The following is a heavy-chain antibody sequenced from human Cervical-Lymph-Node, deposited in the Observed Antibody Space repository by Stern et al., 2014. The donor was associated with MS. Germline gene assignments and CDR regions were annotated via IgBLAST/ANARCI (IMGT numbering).Heavy chain of an antibody. J-gene: IGHJ4*02. CDR3: TKGQLVAYYFDY. Sequence: EGQLEESGGGLVQPGRSLRLSCRASGFTFNDYAMHWVRQAPGRGLEWVSGISWNGGIMYYADSVKGRFTISRDNAKNSLYLEMNSLSGEDTAMYYCTKGQLVAYYFDYWGQGTLVTVSS. V-gene: IGHV3-9*01. D-gene: IGHD2-15*01. CDR2: ISWNGGIM. CDR1: GFTFNDYA.